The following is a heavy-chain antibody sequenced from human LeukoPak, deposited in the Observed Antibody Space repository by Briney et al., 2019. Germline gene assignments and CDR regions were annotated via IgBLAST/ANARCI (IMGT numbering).Heavy chain of an antibody. CDR1: GFSFSSYT. CDR3: AREHGRSGYFDY. J-gene: IGHJ4*02. V-gene: IGHV3-30*19. D-gene: IGHD3-22*01. Sequence: GGSLRLSCAASGFSFSSYTIHWVRQAPGKGLEWLSFISSDGSEKYYADSVKGRFTISRDNSKNTLYLQLSSLRVEDTAVYYCAREHGRSGYFDYWGQGTLVSVSS. CDR2: ISSDGSEK.